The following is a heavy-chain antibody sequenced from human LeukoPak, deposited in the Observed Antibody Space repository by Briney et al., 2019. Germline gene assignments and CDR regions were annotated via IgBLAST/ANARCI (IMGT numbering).Heavy chain of an antibody. CDR1: GFTFSSYS. Sequence: GGTLRLSCAASGFTFSSYSMNWVRQAPGKGLEWVSSISSSSSYIYYADPVKGRFTISRDNAKNSLYLQMNSLRAEDTAVYYCARDGAIVGASPPVDAFDIWGQGTMVTVSS. V-gene: IGHV3-21*01. J-gene: IGHJ3*02. D-gene: IGHD1-26*01. CDR2: ISSSSSYI. CDR3: ARDGAIVGASPPVDAFDI.